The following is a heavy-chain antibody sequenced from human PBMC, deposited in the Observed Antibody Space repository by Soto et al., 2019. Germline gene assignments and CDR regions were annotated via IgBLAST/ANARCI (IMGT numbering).Heavy chain of an antibody. V-gene: IGHV1-18*01. CDR1: GYSFTTYG. D-gene: IGHD5-12*01. CDR3: ARTSVAQSEDYLDY. Sequence: ASVKVSCKTSGYSFTTYGISWVRQAPGQGLEWMGWTSSNNGKTKYAQKFQGRVTMTTDKSTNTVHMELRSLRSGDTAVYYCARTSVAQSEDYLDYWGQGTLVTVSS. CDR2: TSSNNGKT. J-gene: IGHJ4*02.